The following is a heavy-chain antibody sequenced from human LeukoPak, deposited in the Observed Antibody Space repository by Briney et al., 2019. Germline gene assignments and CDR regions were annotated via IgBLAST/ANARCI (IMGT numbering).Heavy chain of an antibody. CDR3: AGVGSRGWFDP. CDR1: GYTFTSYG. D-gene: IGHD6-13*01. V-gene: IGHV1-18*01. CDR2: ISACNGNT. Sequence: ASVNVSCKASGYTFTSYGISWVRQAPGQGLEWMGWISACNGNTNYAQKLQGRVTMTTDTSTSTAYMELRSLRSDDTAVYYWAGVGSRGWFDPWGQGTLVTVSS. J-gene: IGHJ5*02.